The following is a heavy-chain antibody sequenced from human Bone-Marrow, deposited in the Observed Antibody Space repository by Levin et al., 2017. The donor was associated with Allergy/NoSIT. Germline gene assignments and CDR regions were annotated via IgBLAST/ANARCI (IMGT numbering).Heavy chain of an antibody. CDR3: ARGVYYYYYMDV. CDR2: MIPILGTT. V-gene: IGHV1-69*13. CDR1: GGTFSSYV. J-gene: IGHJ6*03. Sequence: SVKVSCKASGGTFSSYVVSWVRQAPGQGLEWMGGMIPILGTTYYAQKFQGRVSITADESTSTAYMELRSLRSEDAALYFCARGVYYYYYMDVWGTGTTVTVSS.